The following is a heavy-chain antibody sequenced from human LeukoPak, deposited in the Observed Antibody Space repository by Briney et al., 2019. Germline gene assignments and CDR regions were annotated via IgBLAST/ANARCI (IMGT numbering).Heavy chain of an antibody. CDR2: IIPIFGTA. V-gene: IGHV1-69*13. CDR3: ARDPERGGDCYSTRAGGY. D-gene: IGHD2-21*01. CDR1: GGTFSTYA. J-gene: IGHJ4*02. Sequence: SVTVSFTASGGTFSTYAISWVRQAPGQGLEWMGGIIPIFGTANYAQKFQGRVTITADESTSTAYMELSSLRSEDTAVYYCARDPERGGDCYSTRAGGYWGQGTLVTVSS.